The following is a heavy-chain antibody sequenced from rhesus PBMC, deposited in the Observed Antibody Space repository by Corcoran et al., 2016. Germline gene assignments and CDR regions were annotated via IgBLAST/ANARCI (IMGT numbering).Heavy chain of an antibody. CDR3: TRDHYEDDYGYYYTDNRFDV. CDR1: GFTFSSYE. V-gene: IGHV3-100*02. CDR2: ISESGGTT. J-gene: IGHJ5-1*01. Sequence: RLSCVASGFTFSSYEMHWVRQAPGKGLEWVSVISESGGTTYYADSVKGRFTISRDNAKNSLFLQMNSLRAEDTAVYYCTRDHYEDDYGYYYTDNRFDVWGPGVLVTVSS. D-gene: IGHD3-9*01.